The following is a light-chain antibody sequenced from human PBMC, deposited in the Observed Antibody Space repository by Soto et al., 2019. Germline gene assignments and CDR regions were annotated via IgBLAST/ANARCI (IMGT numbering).Light chain of an antibody. Sequence: EIVMTQSPATLSVSQGERATVPCRASQSVSSNLAWYQQKPGQPPRLLIYGASTRATGIPARFSGSGYGSEFTLTISSLQSEDFAVYYCQQYDNWPRTFGQGTRWIS. V-gene: IGKV3-15*01. CDR1: QSVSSN. CDR2: GAS. CDR3: QQYDNWPRT. J-gene: IGKJ1*01.